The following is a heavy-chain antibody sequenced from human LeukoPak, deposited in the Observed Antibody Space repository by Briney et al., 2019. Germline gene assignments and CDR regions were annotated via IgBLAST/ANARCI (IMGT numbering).Heavy chain of an antibody. CDR2: IYYSVCT. CDR3: ARLLWLGDLRGLGSFDI. J-gene: IGHJ3*02. D-gene: IGHD3-10*01. Sequence: SETLSLTCTVSGRPISSSYWSWIRQPPGEGVEGIGYIYYSVCTSYNPSLESRVSISVDTSKNQLTLKLTSVAAADPEECYCARLLWLGDLRGLGSFDIWGQGTMVTVSS. V-gene: IGHV4-59*01. CDR1: GRPISSSY.